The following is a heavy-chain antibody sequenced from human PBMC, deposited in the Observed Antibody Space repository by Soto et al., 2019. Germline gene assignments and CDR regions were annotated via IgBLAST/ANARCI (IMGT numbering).Heavy chain of an antibody. D-gene: IGHD3-10*01. CDR3: AQMWFGELWHGMDV. Sequence: QLVQSGAEVKRPGSSVKVCCKASGGDFLSYTISWVRQVPGQGPEWMGTIIPILDVAKNAQKFQGRVAITADKATSTVYMELRSLRSDDTAVYYCAQMWFGELWHGMDVWGQGTTITVSS. J-gene: IGHJ6*02. CDR1: GGDFLSYT. CDR2: IIPILDVA. V-gene: IGHV1-69*02.